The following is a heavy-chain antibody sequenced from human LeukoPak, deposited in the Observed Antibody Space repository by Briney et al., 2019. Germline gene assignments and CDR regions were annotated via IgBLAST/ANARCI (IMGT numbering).Heavy chain of an antibody. CDR3: TRVLSHSNSPFDY. V-gene: IGHV3-30-3*01. Sequence: GRSLRLSCAASGFTFSNYAMHWARQAPGKGLEWVAATSHNEYNKYYADSVNGRFTISRDNSKNTLYLEVNSLRADDTAVYYCTRVLSHSNSPFDYWGRGTLVTVSS. J-gene: IGHJ4*02. D-gene: IGHD4-11*01. CDR1: GFTFSNYA. CDR2: TSHNEYNK.